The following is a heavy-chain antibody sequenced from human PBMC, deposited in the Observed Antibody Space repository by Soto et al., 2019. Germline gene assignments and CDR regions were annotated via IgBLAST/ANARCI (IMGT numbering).Heavy chain of an antibody. CDR2: INTNTGNP. CDR1: GYTFTSYA. J-gene: IGHJ4*02. V-gene: IGHV1-2*04. D-gene: IGHD3-22*01. CDR3: ARVGYYDSSALNY. Sequence: GASVKVSCKASGYTFTSYAMNWVRQAPGQGLEWMGWINTNTGNPTYAQKFQGWVTMTRGTSISTAYMELSRLRSDDTAVYYCARVGYYDSSALNYWGQGTLVTVSS.